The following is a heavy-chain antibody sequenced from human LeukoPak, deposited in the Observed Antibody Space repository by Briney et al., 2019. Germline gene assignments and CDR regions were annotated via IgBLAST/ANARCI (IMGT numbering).Heavy chain of an antibody. CDR3: ATTAGVVVNNVPPEC. CDR2: TRKKAKWYTT. Sequence: LTLSYAPSGLIFSDHYMDWVRQAPGKGLEWVGRTRKKAKWYTTEYAASVKRIFTISRDYSKNSLSPQMHSLKTEDTAVCYCATTAGVVVNNVPPECWGQGTLVSVSS. J-gene: IGHJ4*02. V-gene: IGHV3-72*01. CDR1: GLIFSDHY. D-gene: IGHD3-22*01.